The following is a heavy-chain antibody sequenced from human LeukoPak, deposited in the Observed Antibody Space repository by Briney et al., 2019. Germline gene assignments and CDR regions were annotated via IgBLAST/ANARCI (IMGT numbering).Heavy chain of an antibody. D-gene: IGHD3-22*01. CDR3: ARDGDSSGYYAAFDI. Sequence: GGSLRLSCAASGFTFSSYSMNWVRQAPGKGLEWLSYISSSSSIIYYADSVKGRFTISRDNAKNSLYLQMKSLRDEDTAVYYCARDGDSSGYYAAFDIWGQGTMVTVSS. CDR1: GFTFSSYS. J-gene: IGHJ3*02. CDR2: ISSSSSII. V-gene: IGHV3-48*02.